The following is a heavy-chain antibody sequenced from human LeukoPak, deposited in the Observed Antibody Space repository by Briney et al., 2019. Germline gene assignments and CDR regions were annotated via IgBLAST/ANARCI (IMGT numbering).Heavy chain of an antibody. V-gene: IGHV1-18*01. J-gene: IGHJ4*02. CDR3: ARGRYGVVVVAATPELDY. D-gene: IGHD2-15*01. CDR1: GYTFTSYG. CDR2: ISAYNGNS. Sequence: ASVKVSCKASGYTFTSYGISWVRQAPGQGLEWMGWISAYNGNSNYAQKFQGRVTMTTDTSTSTGYMELRSLRSDDTAVYYCARGRYGVVVVAATPELDYWGQGTLVTVSS.